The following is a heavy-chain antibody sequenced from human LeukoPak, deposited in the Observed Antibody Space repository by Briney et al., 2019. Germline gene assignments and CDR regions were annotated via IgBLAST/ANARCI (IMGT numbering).Heavy chain of an antibody. J-gene: IGHJ4*02. CDR3: ARGRSSGRYGIFDY. CDR1: GFTFTDHY. Sequence: GGSLRLSCATSGFTFTDHYMDWVRQAPGKGLEWLASIHPGGSEKYYVDSVEGRFTVSRDNAKNSLYLQINSLRAEDTAVYYCARGRSSGRYGIFDYWGQGALVTVSS. D-gene: IGHD6-19*01. V-gene: IGHV3-7*01. CDR2: IHPGGSEK.